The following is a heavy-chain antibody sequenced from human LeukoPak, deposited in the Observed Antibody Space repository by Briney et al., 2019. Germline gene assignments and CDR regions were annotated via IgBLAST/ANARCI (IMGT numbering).Heavy chain of an antibody. V-gene: IGHV4-39*01. J-gene: IGHJ3*02. CDR3: ARWTRLSGGHDAFDI. CDR1: GDSVSSSSSY. CDR2: IYYTGST. D-gene: IGHD6-19*01. Sequence: KPSETLSLTCTVSGDSVSSSSSYWGWIRQPPGKGLEWIGTIYYTGSTYYNPSLKSRVTISVDTSKKQFSLRLSSVTATDTAVYYCARWTRLSGGHDAFDIWGQGTMVTVSS.